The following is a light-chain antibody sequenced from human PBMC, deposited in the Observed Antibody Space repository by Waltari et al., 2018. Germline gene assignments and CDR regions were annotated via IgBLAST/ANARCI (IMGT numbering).Light chain of an antibody. CDR3: AAWDDNLNAVV. CDR1: SSNIGNNV. J-gene: IGLJ2*01. Sequence: QSVLPQPPSVSEAPRQRVPIACSGRSSNIGNNVVNWYQQVPGEAPKLLIYYDDMLPSGVSDRFSGSRSGTSASLAISGLQSEDEADYYCAAWDDNLNAVVFGGGTKVTVL. CDR2: YDD. V-gene: IGLV1-36*01.